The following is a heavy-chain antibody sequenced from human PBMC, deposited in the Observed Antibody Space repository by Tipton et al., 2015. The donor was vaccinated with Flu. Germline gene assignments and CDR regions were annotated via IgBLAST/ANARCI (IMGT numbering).Heavy chain of an antibody. D-gene: IGHD3-10*01. J-gene: IGHJ4*02. Sequence: TLSLTCTVSGGSISSYYWSWIRQPPGKGLEWIGYIYYSGSTNYNPSLKGRVTISVDTSKNQFSLKLSSVTAADTAVYYCARRTYGSGTLDYWGQGTLVTVSS. CDR2: IYYSGST. CDR1: GGSISSYY. CDR3: ARRTYGSGTLDY. V-gene: IGHV4-59*01.